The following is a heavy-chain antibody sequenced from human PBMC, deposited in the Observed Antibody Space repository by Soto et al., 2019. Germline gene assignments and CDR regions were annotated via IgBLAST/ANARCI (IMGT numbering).Heavy chain of an antibody. V-gene: IGHV6-1*01. D-gene: IGHD5-18*01. J-gene: IGHJ6*03. CDR3: ARGYSYGLFYYYYYIDV. Sequence: SQTLSLTCAISGDSVSSNSAAWNWIRQSPSRGLEWLGRTYYRSKWYNDYAVSVKSRITINPDTSKNQFSLQLNSVTPEDTAVYYCARGYSYGLFYYYYYIDVWGKGTTVTVSS. CDR1: GDSVSSNSAA. CDR2: TYYRSKWYN.